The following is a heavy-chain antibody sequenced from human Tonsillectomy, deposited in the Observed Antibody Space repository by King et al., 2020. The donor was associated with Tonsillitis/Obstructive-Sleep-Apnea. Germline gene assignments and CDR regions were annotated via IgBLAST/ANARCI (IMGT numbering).Heavy chain of an antibody. D-gene: IGHD2-15*01. CDR2: INPSGGST. CDR1: GYTFTSYY. CDR3: SRDRIVVVVAAIKGGFDY. Sequence: VQLVQSGAEVKKPGASVKVSCKASGYTFTSYYMHWVRQAPGQGLEWMGIINPSGGSTSYAQKFQGRVTMTRDTSTSTVYMELSSLRSEDTAVYYCSRDRIVVVVAAIKGGFDYWGQGTLVTVSS. J-gene: IGHJ4*02. V-gene: IGHV1-46*01.